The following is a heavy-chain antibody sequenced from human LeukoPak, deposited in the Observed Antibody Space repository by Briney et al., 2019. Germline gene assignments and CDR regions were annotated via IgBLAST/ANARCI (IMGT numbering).Heavy chain of an antibody. CDR1: GGSISSSLYH. J-gene: IGHJ4*02. CDR3: ARRGGDFHTGIVFDN. D-gene: IGHD3-16*01. Sequence: SETLSLTCAVSGGSISSSLYHWGWIRQPPGKGLEWIGNIYYTGTTNYSPSLKSRLTLSIDTSRSQFSLKLTSVTAADTAVYYCARRGGDFHTGIVFDNWGQGSLVTVSS. V-gene: IGHV4-39*07. CDR2: IYYTGTT.